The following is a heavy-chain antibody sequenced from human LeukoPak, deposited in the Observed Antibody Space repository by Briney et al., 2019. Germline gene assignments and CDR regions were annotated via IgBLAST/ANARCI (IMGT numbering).Heavy chain of an antibody. J-gene: IGHJ4*02. V-gene: IGHV4-34*01. CDR1: GGSFSGYY. D-gene: IGHD1-1*01. CDR3: ARERLTIIDY. Sequence: SETLSLTCAVYGGSFSGYYWSWIRQPPGKGLEWIGEINHSGSTNYNPSLKSRVTISVDTSKNQFSLKLSSVTAADTAVYYCARERLTIIDYWGQGTLVTVSS. CDR2: INHSGST.